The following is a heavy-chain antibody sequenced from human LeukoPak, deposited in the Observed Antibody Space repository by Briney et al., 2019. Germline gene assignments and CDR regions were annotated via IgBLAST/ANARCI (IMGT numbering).Heavy chain of an antibody. CDR2: INWNSGNT. J-gene: IGHJ3*02. Sequence: GGSLRLSCAASGFTLSSYAMTWVRQVPGKGLEWVSGINWNSGNTGYADSVKGRFTISRDNAKNSMYLQMNDLRAEDTALYYCARAKACSSTTCPSDIWGLGTMVTVSS. CDR1: GFTLSSYA. D-gene: IGHD2-2*01. CDR3: ARAKACSSTTCPSDI. V-gene: IGHV3-20*04.